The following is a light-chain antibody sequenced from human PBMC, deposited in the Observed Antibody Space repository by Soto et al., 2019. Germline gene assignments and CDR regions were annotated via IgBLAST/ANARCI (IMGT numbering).Light chain of an antibody. J-gene: IGKJ1*01. CDR1: QSIFSF. V-gene: IGKV1-39*01. Sequence: DIQMTQSPSSLSASVGDRVTITCRASQSIFSFLSWYQQRPGKAPKLLIYAASSLHRGVPSTFSGSGSGTEFTLTIRSLHPEDFATYYCQQYYNSAWTFGQGTTVEI. CDR3: QQYYNSAWT. CDR2: AAS.